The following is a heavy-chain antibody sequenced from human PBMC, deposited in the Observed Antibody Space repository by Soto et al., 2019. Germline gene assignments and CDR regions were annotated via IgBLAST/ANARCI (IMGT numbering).Heavy chain of an antibody. V-gene: IGHV3-48*02. CDR2: ISSSSSTI. CDR3: AREAGDYLYYYYYYGMDV. D-gene: IGHD4-17*01. Sequence: GGSLRLSCAASGFTFSSYSMSWVRQAPGKGLEWVSYISSSSSTIYYADSVKGRFTISRDNAKNSLYLQMNSLRDEDTAVYYCAREAGDYLYYYYYYGMDVWGQGTTVTVSS. CDR1: GFTFSSYS. J-gene: IGHJ6*02.